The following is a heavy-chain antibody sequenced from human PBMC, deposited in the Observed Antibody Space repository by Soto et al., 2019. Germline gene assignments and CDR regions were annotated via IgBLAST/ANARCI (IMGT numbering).Heavy chain of an antibody. V-gene: IGHV3-7*01. CDR2: IKQDGSEK. CDR1: GFTFSSYW. J-gene: IGHJ4*02. D-gene: IGHD3-22*01. CDR3: ARVSWHYYDSSGYQYYFDY. Sequence: PGGSLRLSCAASGFTFSSYWMSWVRQAPGKGLEWVANIKQDGSEKYYVDSVKGRFTISRDNAKNSLYLQMNSLRAEDTAVYYCARVSWHYYDSSGYQYYFDYWGQGTLVTVSS.